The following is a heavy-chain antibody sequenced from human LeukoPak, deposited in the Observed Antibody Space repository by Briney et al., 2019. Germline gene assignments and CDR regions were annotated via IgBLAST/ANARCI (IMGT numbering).Heavy chain of an antibody. CDR1: GYTFTSYG. D-gene: IGHD4-17*01. J-gene: IGHJ4*02. V-gene: IGHV1-18*01. CDR3: VRTPVGFNTVTPTDVRY. Sequence: ASVKVSCKASGYTFTSYGISWVRQAPGQGLEWMGWISGYNGNTNYAQKLQGGVTMTTDTSTSTAYMELRSLRSDDTAVYYCVRTPVGFNTVTPTDVRYWGQGTLVTVSS. CDR2: ISGYNGNT.